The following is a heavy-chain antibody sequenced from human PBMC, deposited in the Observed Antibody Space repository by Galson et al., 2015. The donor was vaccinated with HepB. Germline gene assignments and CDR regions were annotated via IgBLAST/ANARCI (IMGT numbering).Heavy chain of an antibody. V-gene: IGHV1-18*01. CDR1: GYTFTSYG. J-gene: IGHJ3*02. CDR3: ARGGSKRYNWNYDWLTDAFDI. Sequence: SVKVSCKASGYTFTSYGISWVRQAPGQGLEWMGWISAYNGNTNYAQKLQGRVTMTTDTSTSTAYMELRSLRSDDTAVYYCARGGSKRYNWNYDWLTDAFDIWGQGTMVTVSS. CDR2: ISAYNGNT. D-gene: IGHD1-7*01.